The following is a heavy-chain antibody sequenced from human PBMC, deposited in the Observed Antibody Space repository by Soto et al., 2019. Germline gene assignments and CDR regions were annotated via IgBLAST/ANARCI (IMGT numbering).Heavy chain of an antibody. J-gene: IGHJ6*02. Sequence: EVQLLESGGGLVQPGGSLRLSCAASGFTFSSYAMSWVRQAPGKGLEWVSAISGSGGSTYYADSVKGRFTISRDNSKNTLYLQMNSLRAEDTAVYYCAGYDFWSAPWGYGMDVWGQGTTVTVSS. CDR2: ISGSGGST. D-gene: IGHD3-3*01. CDR1: GFTFSSYA. CDR3: AGYDFWSAPWGYGMDV. V-gene: IGHV3-23*01.